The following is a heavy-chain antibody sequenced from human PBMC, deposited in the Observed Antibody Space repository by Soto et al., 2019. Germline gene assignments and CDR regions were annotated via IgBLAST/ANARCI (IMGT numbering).Heavy chain of an antibody. CDR3: AKGPGYSGYDPYYFDY. J-gene: IGHJ4*02. CDR2: ISYDGSNK. CDR1: GFTFSSYG. V-gene: IGHV3-30*18. Sequence: QVQLVESGGGVVQPGRSLRLSCAASGFTFSSYGMHWVRQAPGKGLEWVAVISYDGSNKYYADSVKGRFTISRDNSKNXLYLQMNSLRAEDTAVYYCAKGPGYSGYDPYYFDYWGQGTLVTVSS. D-gene: IGHD5-12*01.